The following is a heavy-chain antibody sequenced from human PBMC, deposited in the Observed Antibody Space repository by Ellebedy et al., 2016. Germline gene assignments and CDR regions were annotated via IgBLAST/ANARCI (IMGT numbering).Heavy chain of an antibody. CDR1: GGSFSGYY. V-gene: IGHV4-34*01. Sequence: SETLSLTCAVYGGSFSGYYWSWLRQPPGKGLECIGEISHSGSTNYNPSLKSRVTISVDTSKNQFSLKLSTLTAADTAVYYCARSPTVDTPMATASTFDYWGQGALVTVSS. CDR2: ISHSGST. J-gene: IGHJ4*02. CDR3: ARSPTVDTPMATASTFDY. D-gene: IGHD5-18*01.